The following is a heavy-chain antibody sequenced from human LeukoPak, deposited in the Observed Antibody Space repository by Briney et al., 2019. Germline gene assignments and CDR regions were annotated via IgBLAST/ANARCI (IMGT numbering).Heavy chain of an antibody. J-gene: IGHJ4*02. V-gene: IGHV5-51*01. D-gene: IGHD4-23*01. CDR3: ARRDLGYNGNSPRFDF. CDR2: IYPTNSGT. CDR1: GFRFTNYW. Sequence: GESLKISCKGFGFRFTNYWIGWVRQMPGKGLGWVGIIYPTNSGTRYSPSLQGQVTISADKSINTAYLQWSSLKVSDTATYYCARRDLGYNGNSPRFDFWGQGTLVTVSS.